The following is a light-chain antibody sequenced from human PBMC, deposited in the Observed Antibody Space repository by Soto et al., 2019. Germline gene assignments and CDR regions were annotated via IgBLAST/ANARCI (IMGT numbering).Light chain of an antibody. CDR2: DVT. CDR1: SSDIGTYNY. V-gene: IGLV2-14*03. Sequence: QSALTQPASVSGSPGQSITISCTGTSSDIGTYNYVSWYQQHPGKAPKVMIYDVTNRPSGVSNRFSGSKSGNTASLTISGLQAEDEADYYCSLYTSSTTVIFGGGTKLTVL. CDR3: SLYTSSTTVI. J-gene: IGLJ2*01.